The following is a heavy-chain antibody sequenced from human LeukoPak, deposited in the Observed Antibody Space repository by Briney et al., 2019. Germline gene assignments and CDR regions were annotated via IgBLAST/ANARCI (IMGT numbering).Heavy chain of an antibody. V-gene: IGHV3-7*01. D-gene: IGHD1-26*01. CDR2: IKQDGSEK. J-gene: IGHJ4*02. CDR3: ARDGTSATRGFDY. CDR1: GFTFSSYW. Sequence: GGSLRLSCAVSGFTFSSYWMSWVRQAPGKGLVWVDNIKQDGSEKYYVDSVKGRFTISRDNSKNTLYLQMNSPRAEDTAVYYCARDGTSATRGFDYWGQGTLVTVSS.